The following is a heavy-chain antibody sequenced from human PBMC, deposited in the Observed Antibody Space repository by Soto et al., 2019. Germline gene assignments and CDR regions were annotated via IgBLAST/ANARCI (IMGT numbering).Heavy chain of an antibody. J-gene: IGHJ3*01. CDR1: GFSLSTSGVG. CDR3: AHFIVAPPSDVFDV. CDR2: IYWDGEK. D-gene: IGHD2-15*01. V-gene: IGHV2-5*02. Sequence: QITLKESGPALVKPTQTLTLTCTFSGFSLSTSGVGVGWIRQPPGKALEWLALIYWDGEKRYSPSQKSRLAITTDTSKNQVVLTMTNSDPVDTATYYCAHFIVAPPSDVFDVWGQGTMVAVSS.